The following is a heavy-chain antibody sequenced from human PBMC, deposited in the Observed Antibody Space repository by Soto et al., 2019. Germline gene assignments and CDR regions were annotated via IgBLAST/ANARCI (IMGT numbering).Heavy chain of an antibody. CDR2: IIPILDIP. Sequence: QVQLVQSGAEVKKPGSSVKVSCKASGGTFSRYTFTWVRQAPGQGLEWMGRIIPILDIPNYAHNFQGRVTITADKSPCKAYMELSSLTSDDTAVYYCASNFTGVLVLGTSPPGGDNYGWDVWGQGTPVTVSS. CDR1: GGTFSRYT. V-gene: IGHV1-69*02. D-gene: IGHD2-8*02. CDR3: ASNFTGVLVLGTSPPGGDNYGWDV. J-gene: IGHJ6*02.